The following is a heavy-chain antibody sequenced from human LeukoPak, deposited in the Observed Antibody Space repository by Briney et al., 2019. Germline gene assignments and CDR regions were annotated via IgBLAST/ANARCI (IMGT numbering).Heavy chain of an antibody. D-gene: IGHD5-18*01. Sequence: SETLSLTCTVSGYSISSDYYWGWIRQPPGKGLEWIGRIYTSGSTNYNPSLKSRVTMSVDTSKNQFSLKLSSVTAADTAVYYCARDWTASPFDYWGQGTLVTVSS. CDR1: GYSISSDYY. V-gene: IGHV4-38-2*02. CDR2: IYTSGST. J-gene: IGHJ4*02. CDR3: ARDWTASPFDY.